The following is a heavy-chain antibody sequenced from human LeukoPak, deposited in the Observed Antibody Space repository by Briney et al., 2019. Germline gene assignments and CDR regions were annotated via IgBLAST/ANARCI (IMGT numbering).Heavy chain of an antibody. J-gene: IGHJ4*02. Sequence: SQTLSLTCAISGDSVSSDSAAWNWIRQSPSSGLEWLGRTYYRSKWFSDYALSVKSRITINADTSKNQFSLQLYSVTPEDTAVYYCARKGTVTTPFDYWGQGILVTVSS. V-gene: IGHV6-1*01. CDR2: TYYRSKWFS. D-gene: IGHD4-11*01. CDR3: ARKGTVTTPFDY. CDR1: GDSVSSDSAA.